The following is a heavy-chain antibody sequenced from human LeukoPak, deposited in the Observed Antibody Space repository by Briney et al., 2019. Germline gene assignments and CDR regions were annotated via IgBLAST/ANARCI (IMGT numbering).Heavy chain of an antibody. CDR3: ARMTTVTTRFDP. CDR2: IYYSGST. D-gene: IGHD4-17*01. CDR1: GGSISSYY. J-gene: IGHJ5*02. V-gene: IGHV4-59*01. Sequence: SETLSLTCTVSGGSISSYYWSWIRQPPGKGLEWIGYIYYSGSTNYNPSLKSRVTISVDTSKNQFSLKLSSVTAADTAVYYCARMTTVTTRFDPWGQGTLVTVSP.